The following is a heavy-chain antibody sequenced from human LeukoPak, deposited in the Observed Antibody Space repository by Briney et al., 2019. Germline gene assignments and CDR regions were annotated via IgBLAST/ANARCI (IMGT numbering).Heavy chain of an antibody. V-gene: IGHV3-11*01. CDR2: ITNSGTTI. CDR3: ARAQSRAAAGLDY. D-gene: IGHD6-13*01. J-gene: IGHJ4*02. CDR1: GFTFTVFY. Sequence: GGSLRLSCAASGFTFTVFYMSWIRQAPGKGLEWVSYITNSGTTIYYADSVKGRFTISRDNAKNSLYLQMNSLRAEDTAVYYCARAQSRAAAGLDYWGQGTLVTVSS.